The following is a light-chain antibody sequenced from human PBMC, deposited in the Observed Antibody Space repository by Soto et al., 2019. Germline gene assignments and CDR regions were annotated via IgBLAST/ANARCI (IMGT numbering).Light chain of an antibody. CDR1: QTINNY. CDR2: AAS. CDR3: QQSYTTLST. J-gene: IGKJ3*01. V-gene: IGKV1-39*01. Sequence: DIQMTQSPSSLSASVGDRVTITCWASQTINNYLNWYQQKPGKAPKLLIYAASSLQSAVPSRFSGSGSWTDFTLTISSLQTEDFATYYCQQSYTTLSTFGPGTKVDIK.